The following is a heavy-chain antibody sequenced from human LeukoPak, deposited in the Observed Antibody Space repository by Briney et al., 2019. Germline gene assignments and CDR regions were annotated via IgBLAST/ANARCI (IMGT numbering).Heavy chain of an antibody. V-gene: IGHV3-74*03. CDR2: INSDGSRT. J-gene: IGHJ4*02. D-gene: IGHD1-20*01. CDR3: AATFSIRGTTYYY. CDR1: GFTFSSLW. Sequence: PGGSLRLSCAASGFTFSSLWMHWVRQVPGKGLVWVSHINSDGSRTKYADSVTGRFTISRDTARSRLYLQMNSLRAEDTAVYYCAATFSIRGTTYYYWGQGTLVTVSS.